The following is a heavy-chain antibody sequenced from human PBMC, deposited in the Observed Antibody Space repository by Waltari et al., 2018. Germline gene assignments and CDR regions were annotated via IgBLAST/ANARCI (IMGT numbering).Heavy chain of an antibody. Sequence: QVQLVQSGAEVKKPGASVKVSCKASGYTFTSYAISWVRQAPGQGLEWMGGVNPIFGTATYAQKFQVRGTITADKSTSTAYMELSSLRSEDTAVYYCARVGGSSDTLFDYWGQGTLVTVSS. CDR1: GYTFTSYA. CDR2: VNPIFGTA. D-gene: IGHD5-18*01. V-gene: IGHV1-69*06. J-gene: IGHJ4*02. CDR3: ARVGGSSDTLFDY.